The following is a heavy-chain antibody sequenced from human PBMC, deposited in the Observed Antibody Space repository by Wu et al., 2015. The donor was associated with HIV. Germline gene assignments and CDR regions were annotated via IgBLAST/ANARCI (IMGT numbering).Heavy chain of an antibody. CDR3: ARNTDSVATSLYSLGV. CDR2: INPLFGTT. J-gene: IGHJ6*02. Sequence: QVHLVQSGAEVKKPRSSVKVSCKASGDTFSTSTFTWVRQTPGQGLQWMGGINPLFGTTKHTQKFQDRVTFTTDESKTTAYMELRSLRYEDTGVYYCARNTDSVATSLYSLGVWGQGTTVTVSS. CDR1: GDTFSTST. V-gene: IGHV1-69*05. D-gene: IGHD5-12*01.